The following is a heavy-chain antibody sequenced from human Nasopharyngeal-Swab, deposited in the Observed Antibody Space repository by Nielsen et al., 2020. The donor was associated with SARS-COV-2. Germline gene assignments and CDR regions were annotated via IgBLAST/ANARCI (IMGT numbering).Heavy chain of an antibody. Sequence: ASVKVSCKASGYTFTSYYMHWVRQAPGQGLEWMGIINPSGGSTSYAQKFQGRVTMTTDTSTSTAYMELRSLRSDDTAVYYCARDNGDYGDAFDIWGQGTMVTVSS. J-gene: IGHJ3*02. V-gene: IGHV1-46*01. CDR2: INPSGGST. CDR3: ARDNGDYGDAFDI. D-gene: IGHD4-17*01. CDR1: GYTFTSYY.